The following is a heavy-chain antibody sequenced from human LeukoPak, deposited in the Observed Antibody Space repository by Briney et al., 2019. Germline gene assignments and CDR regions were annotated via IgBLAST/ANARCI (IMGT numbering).Heavy chain of an antibody. J-gene: IGHJ6*03. Sequence: PGGSLRLSCAASGFTVSSNYMSWVRQAPGKGLEWVSVIYSGGSTYYADSVKGRFTISRDNSKNTLYLQMNSLRAEDTAVYYCAREITAMVKSDYYYMDVWGKGTTVTISS. CDR1: GFTVSSNY. CDR2: IYSGGST. D-gene: IGHD5-18*01. V-gene: IGHV3-66*01. CDR3: AREITAMVKSDYYYMDV.